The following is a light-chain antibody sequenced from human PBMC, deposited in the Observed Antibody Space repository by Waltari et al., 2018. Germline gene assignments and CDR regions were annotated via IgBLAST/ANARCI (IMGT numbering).Light chain of an antibody. CDR3: CSYAVTTDSVI. V-gene: IGLV2-23*02. J-gene: IGLJ2*01. CDR1: TSDIGSYNL. Sequence: QSALTQPASVSGSPGQSLTISCAGTTSDIGSYNLVSWYQQYPGKAPKLIMYEVIRRPSGVSTRFSGARSGDTASLTISGLQAEDEADYYGCSYAVTTDSVIFGGGTKLTVL. CDR2: EVI.